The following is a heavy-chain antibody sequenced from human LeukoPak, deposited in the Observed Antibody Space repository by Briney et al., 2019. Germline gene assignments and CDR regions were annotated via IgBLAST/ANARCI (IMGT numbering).Heavy chain of an antibody. CDR2: ISFDGSDK. V-gene: IGHV3-30*03. CDR3: VRAGVIHPSTARAFDL. Sequence: GGSLRLSCAASGFTFSSYWMHWVRQAPGKGLEWVALISFDGSDKYYSDSVKGRFTISRDNSRNTLYLQMNSVRVEDTAVYYCVRAGVIHPSTARAFDLWGQGTMVTISS. CDR1: GFTFSSYW. D-gene: IGHD2-21*01. J-gene: IGHJ3*01.